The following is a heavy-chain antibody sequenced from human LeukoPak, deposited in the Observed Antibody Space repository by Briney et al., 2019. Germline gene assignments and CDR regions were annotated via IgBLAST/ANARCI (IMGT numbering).Heavy chain of an antibody. CDR3: ARDLVVPAARFDY. D-gene: IGHD2-2*01. CDR2: INPSGGST. CDR1: GYTFTSYY. Sequence: GASVSVSCTASGYTFTSYYMHWVRQAPGQGLEWMGIINPSGGSTSYAQKFQGRVTMTRDTSTSTVYMELSSLRSEDTAVYYCARDLVVPAARFDYWGQGTLVTVSS. J-gene: IGHJ4*02. V-gene: IGHV1-46*01.